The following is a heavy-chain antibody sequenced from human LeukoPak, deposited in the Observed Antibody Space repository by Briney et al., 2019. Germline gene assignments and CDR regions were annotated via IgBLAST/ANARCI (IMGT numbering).Heavy chain of an antibody. J-gene: IGHJ6*03. Sequence: SSETLSLTCAVYGGSFSGYYWSWIRQPPGKGLEWIGEINHSGSTNYNPSLKSRVTISVDTSKNQFSLKLSSVTAADTAVYYCARGGSSREFYYYYYMDVWGKGTTVTVSS. V-gene: IGHV4-34*01. CDR1: GGSFSGYY. CDR3: ARGGSSREFYYYYYMDV. CDR2: INHSGST. D-gene: IGHD1-26*01.